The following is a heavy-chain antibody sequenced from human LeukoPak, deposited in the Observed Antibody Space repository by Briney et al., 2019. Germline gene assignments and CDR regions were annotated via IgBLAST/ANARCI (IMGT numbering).Heavy chain of an antibody. J-gene: IGHJ4*02. V-gene: IGHV3-43*02. D-gene: IGHD3-22*01. CDR1: GFTFDVYA. Sequence: GGPLRLSCAASGFTFDVYAMHWVREAPGEGLECVSLIRGDGGSTYYADSVKGRFTISRDNSKNSLYLQMNSLRTEDTALYYCAKEIEYYYESSGLLDYWGQGTLVTVSS. CDR2: IRGDGGST. CDR3: AKEIEYYYESSGLLDY.